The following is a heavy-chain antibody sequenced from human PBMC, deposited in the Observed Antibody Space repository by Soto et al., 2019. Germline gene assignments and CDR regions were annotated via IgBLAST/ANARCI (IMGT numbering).Heavy chain of an antibody. J-gene: IGHJ6*02. CDR1: GYTFTSYD. Sequence: ASVKVSCKASGYTFTSYDINWVRQATGQGLEWMGWMNPNSGNTGYAQKFQGRVTMTRNTSISTAYMELSSLRSEDAAVYYCTTDRSCISTSCQTYYYYYGMDVWGQGTTVTVSS. CDR3: TTDRSCISTSCQTYYYYYGMDV. D-gene: IGHD2-2*01. V-gene: IGHV1-8*01. CDR2: MNPNSGNT.